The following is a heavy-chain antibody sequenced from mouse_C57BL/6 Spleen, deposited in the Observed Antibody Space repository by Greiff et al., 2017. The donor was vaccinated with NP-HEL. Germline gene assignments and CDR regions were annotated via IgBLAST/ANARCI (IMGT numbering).Heavy chain of an antibody. D-gene: IGHD2-4*01. Sequence: VQLKQSGAELVKPGASVKLSCKASGYTFTEYTIHWVKQRSGQGLEWIGWFYPGSGSIKYNEKFKDKATLTEDKSSSTGYMKLSRMTSEDSAVYFCARHEEAHYENYWGQGTTLTVSS. J-gene: IGHJ2*01. V-gene: IGHV1-62-2*01. CDR2: FYPGSGSI. CDR3: ARHEEAHYENY. CDR1: GYTFTEYT.